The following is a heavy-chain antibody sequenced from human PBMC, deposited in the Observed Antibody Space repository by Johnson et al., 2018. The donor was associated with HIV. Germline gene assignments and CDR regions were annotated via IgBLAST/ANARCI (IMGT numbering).Heavy chain of an antibody. V-gene: IGHV3-33*06. D-gene: IGHD6-6*01. CDR3: AKARLIAADDAYDI. J-gene: IGHJ3*02. CDR2: IWYDGSNK. CDR1: GFTFSSYG. Sequence: QVQLVESGGGVVQPGRSLRLSCAASGFTFSSYGMHWVRQAPGKGLEWVAVIWYDGSNKYYADSVKGRFTISRDNSKNTLYLQMNSLRAEDTAVYYCAKARLIAADDAYDIWCQGTMVTVSS.